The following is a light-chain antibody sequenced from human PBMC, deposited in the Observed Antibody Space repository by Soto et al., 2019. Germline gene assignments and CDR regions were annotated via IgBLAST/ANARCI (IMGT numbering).Light chain of an antibody. V-gene: IGKV3-11*01. CDR2: GAS. CDR3: QQRSNWPPIT. J-gene: IGKJ5*01. CDR1: QSVSSY. Sequence: EIVLTQSPATLSLSPGERATLSCRASQSVSSYLAWYQQKPGQAPRLLIYGASIRANGIPDRFSGSGSGTELTLTISSLQSEDFAVYYCQQRSNWPPITFGQGTRLEIK.